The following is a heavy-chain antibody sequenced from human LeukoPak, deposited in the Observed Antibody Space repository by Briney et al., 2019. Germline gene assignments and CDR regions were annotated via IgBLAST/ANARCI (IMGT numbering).Heavy chain of an antibody. Sequence: SVKVSCKASGGTFSSYAISWVRQAPGQGLEWMGGIIPIFGTANYAQKFQGRVTITADESTSTAYMELSSLRSEDTAVYYCTKRFRWSSWYLYYMDVLGKGTTVTVSS. V-gene: IGHV1-69*13. CDR2: IIPIFGTA. J-gene: IGHJ6*03. CDR3: TKRFRWSSWYLYYMDV. D-gene: IGHD6-13*01. CDR1: GGTFSSYA.